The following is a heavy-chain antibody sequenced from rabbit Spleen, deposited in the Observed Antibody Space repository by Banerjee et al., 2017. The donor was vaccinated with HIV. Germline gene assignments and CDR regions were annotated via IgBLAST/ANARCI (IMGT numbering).Heavy chain of an antibody. Sequence: QEQLEESGGDLVKPEGSLTLTCTASGFSFSSSYYMCWVRQAPGKGLEWIACIYAGSSGNTYYASWAKGRFTISKTSSTTVTLQMTSLTAADTATYFCARADTGPGYGMELWGPGTLVTVS. D-gene: IGHD3-1*01. CDR1: GFSFSSSYY. CDR2: IYAGSSGNT. CDR3: ARADTGPGYGMEL. V-gene: IGHV1S45*01. J-gene: IGHJ6*01.